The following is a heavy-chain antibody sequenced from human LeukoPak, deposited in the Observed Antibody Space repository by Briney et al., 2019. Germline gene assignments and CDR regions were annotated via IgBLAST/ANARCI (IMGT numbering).Heavy chain of an antibody. V-gene: IGHV4-59*01. J-gene: IGHJ4*02. CDR3: ARSPVRIAAPGRAFDY. CDR1: VGSISCYY. Sequence: NPSETLSLTGAAAVGSISCYYCSWIRQPPGEGLECIWYSCYTGSTNYDHSLKSRFTISRNEAKNPLSLEVSSVRAEDTAVYYCARSPVRIAAPGRAFDYWGQGTLVTVSS. CDR2: SCYTGST. D-gene: IGHD6-13*01.